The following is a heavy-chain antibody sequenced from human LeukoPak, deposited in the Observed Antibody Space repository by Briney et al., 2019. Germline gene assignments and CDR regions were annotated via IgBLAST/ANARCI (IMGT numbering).Heavy chain of an antibody. Sequence: PGGSLRLSCAASGFTFSSHAMSWVRQAPGMGLEWVAAISRSGTNTYYVDSVKGRFTISRDSSKNTLHLQMNSLRAEDTAVYYCARDPLITYYYDSSGNHADWFDPWGQGTLVTVSS. CDR1: GFTFSSHA. CDR2: ISRSGTNT. V-gene: IGHV3-23*01. J-gene: IGHJ5*02. D-gene: IGHD3-22*01. CDR3: ARDPLITYYYDSSGNHADWFDP.